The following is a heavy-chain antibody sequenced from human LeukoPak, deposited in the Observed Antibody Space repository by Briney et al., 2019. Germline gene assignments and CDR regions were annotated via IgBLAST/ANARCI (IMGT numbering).Heavy chain of an antibody. CDR1: GFPFSSYW. D-gene: IGHD3-22*01. CDR2: IKQDGSEK. J-gene: IGHJ4*02. CDR3: ARDDYYYDSSGYIY. Sequence: GGALRLSCAASGFPFSSYWMSWVRQAPGKGLEWVANIKQDGSEKYYVDSVKGRFTISRDNAKNSLYLQMNSLRAEDTAVYYCARDDYYYDSSGYIYWGQGTLVTVSS. V-gene: IGHV3-7*01.